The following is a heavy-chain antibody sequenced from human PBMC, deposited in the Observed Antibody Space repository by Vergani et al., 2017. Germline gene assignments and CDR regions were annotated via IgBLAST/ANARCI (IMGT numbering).Heavy chain of an antibody. CDR1: GGSFTSYH. Sequence: QVQLQQWGGGLLKPSETLSLTCVVNGGSFTSYHWTWIRQSPGEGLEWVGDIDHTGRPDYNPSLKIRLTMSVDISRNQFSLTLNSVTATDTAIYFCARVNTETNGHLYYYYYMDVWGQGTAVTVS. V-gene: IGHV4-34*01. CDR2: IDHTGRP. D-gene: IGHD4-11*01. CDR3: ARVNTETNGHLYYYYYMDV. J-gene: IGHJ6*03.